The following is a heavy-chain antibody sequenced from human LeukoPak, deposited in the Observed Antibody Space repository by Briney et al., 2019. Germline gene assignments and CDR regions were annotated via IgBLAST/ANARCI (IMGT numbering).Heavy chain of an antibody. Sequence: PSETLSLTCTVSGGSISSGSYYWGWIRQPPGKGLEWIGRIDYSGTTYYNPSRKSRVTISVDTSKNQFSLKLSSVTAADTALYYCARRGQAAGSKGAFDYWGQGTLVTVSS. D-gene: IGHD6-13*01. V-gene: IGHV4-39*01. J-gene: IGHJ4*02. CDR3: ARRGQAAGSKGAFDY. CDR2: IDYSGTT. CDR1: GGSISSGSYY.